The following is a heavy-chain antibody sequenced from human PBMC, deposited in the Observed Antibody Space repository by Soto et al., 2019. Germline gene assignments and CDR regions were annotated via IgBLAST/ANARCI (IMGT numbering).Heavy chain of an antibody. CDR1: GGTFSSYA. CDR3: ATPTTVTTSKYYYYGMDV. J-gene: IGHJ6*02. V-gene: IGHV1-69*13. Sequence: SVKVSCKASGGTFSSYAISWVRQAPGQGLEWMGGIIPIFGTANYAQKFQGRVTITADESTSTAYMELSSLRSEDTAVYYCATPTTVTTSKYYYYGMDVWGQGTTVTVSS. CDR2: IIPIFGTA. D-gene: IGHD4-17*01.